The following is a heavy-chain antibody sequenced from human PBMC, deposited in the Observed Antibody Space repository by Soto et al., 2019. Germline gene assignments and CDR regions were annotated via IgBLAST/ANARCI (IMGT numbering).Heavy chain of an antibody. J-gene: IGHJ5*02. Sequence: GGSLRLSCVASGFTFSSYSMNWVRQAPGKGLEWVSSISSSSSYIYYADSVKGRFTISRDNAKNSLYLQMNSLRAEDTAVYYCARDRRNWFDPWGQGTLVTVSS. CDR2: ISSSSSYI. CDR3: ARDRRNWFDP. V-gene: IGHV3-21*01. CDR1: GFTFSSYS.